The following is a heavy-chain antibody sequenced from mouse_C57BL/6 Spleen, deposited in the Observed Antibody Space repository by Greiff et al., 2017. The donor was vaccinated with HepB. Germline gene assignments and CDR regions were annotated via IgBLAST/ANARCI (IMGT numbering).Heavy chain of an antibody. Sequence: EVKLEESGGGLVKPGGSLKLSCAASGFTFSDYGMHWVRQAPEKGLEWVADISSGSSTIYYADTVKGRFTISRDNDKTTLFLQMTSLRSEDTAMYYCARPTTVVGSYYAMDYWGQGTSLTVSS. CDR2: ISSGSSTI. J-gene: IGHJ4*01. CDR1: GFTFSDYG. V-gene: IGHV5-17*01. CDR3: ARPTTVVGSYYAMDY. D-gene: IGHD1-1*01.